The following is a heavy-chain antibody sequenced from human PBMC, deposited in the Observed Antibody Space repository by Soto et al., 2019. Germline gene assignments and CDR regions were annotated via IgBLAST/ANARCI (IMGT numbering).Heavy chain of an antibody. CDR1: GFTFSSYW. D-gene: IGHD2-15*01. J-gene: IGHJ3*02. CDR2: IKQDGSEK. CDR3: ARDVVVAATHKAFDI. V-gene: IGHV3-7*01. Sequence: GGSLRLSCAASGFTFSSYWMSWVRQAPGKGLEWVANIKQDGSEKYYVDSVKGRFTISRDNAKNSLYLQMNSLRAEDTAVYYCARDVVVAATHKAFDIWGQGTMVTVSS.